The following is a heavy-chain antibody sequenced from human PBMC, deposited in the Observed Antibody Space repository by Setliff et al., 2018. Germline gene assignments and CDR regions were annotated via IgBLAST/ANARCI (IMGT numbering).Heavy chain of an antibody. J-gene: IGHJ6*02. Sequence: GGSLRLSCAASGFTFSTYTMNWVRQAPGKGLEWVSVIYTGGSTYYADSVKGRFTISRDDSNNTLYLQMTSLRAEDTAVYYCAGCGYGQYYAMDVWGQGTTVTVSS. CDR3: AGCGYGQYYAMDV. D-gene: IGHD5-12*01. CDR1: GFTFSTYT. CDR2: IYTGGST. V-gene: IGHV3-66*01.